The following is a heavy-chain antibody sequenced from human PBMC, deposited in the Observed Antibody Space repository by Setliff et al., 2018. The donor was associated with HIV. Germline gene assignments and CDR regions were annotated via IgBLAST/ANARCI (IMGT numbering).Heavy chain of an antibody. CDR1: GGSVSSVNYY. CDR3: AREAVDGYARYFDY. J-gene: IGHJ4*02. D-gene: IGHD5-12*01. V-gene: IGHV4-61*01. Sequence: KPSETLSLTCSVSGGSVSSVNYYWSWIRQPPGKGLEWIGYIHYTGSTTYNPSLKSRVTISVDTSKNQFSLELSSVTAADTAVYYCAREAVDGYARYFDYWGQGSLVTVSS. CDR2: IHYTGST.